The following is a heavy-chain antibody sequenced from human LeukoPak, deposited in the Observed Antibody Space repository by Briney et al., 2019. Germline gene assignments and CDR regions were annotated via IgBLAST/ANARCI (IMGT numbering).Heavy chain of an antibody. J-gene: IGHJ4*02. D-gene: IGHD6-13*01. V-gene: IGHV3-9*01. CDR3: ARAHVLSIAAAGTVPGY. CDR2: ISWNSGSI. CDR1: GFTFDDYA. Sequence: PGRSLRLSCAASGFTFDDYAMHWVRQAPGKGLEWVSGISWNSGSIGYADSVKGRFTISRDNAKNSLYLQMNSLRAEDTAVYYCARAHVLSIAAAGTVPGYWGQGTLVTVSS.